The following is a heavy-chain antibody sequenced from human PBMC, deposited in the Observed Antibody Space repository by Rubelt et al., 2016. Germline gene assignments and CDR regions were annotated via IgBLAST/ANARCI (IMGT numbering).Heavy chain of an antibody. CDR3: AGLAGHAFDI. J-gene: IGHJ3*02. CDR2: INHSGST. CDR1: GGSISSYY. V-gene: IGHV4-59*04. Sequence: QVQLQESGPGLVKPSETLSLTCTVSGGSISSYYWSWIRQPPGKGLEWIGEINHSGSTNYNPSLKSRGTISVDTSKNQFSLKLSSVTAADTAVYYCAGLAGHAFDIWGQGTMVTVSA.